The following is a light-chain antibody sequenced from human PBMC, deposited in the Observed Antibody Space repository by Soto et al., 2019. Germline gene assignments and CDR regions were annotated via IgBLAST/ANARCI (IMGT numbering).Light chain of an antibody. V-gene: IGKV3-20*01. Sequence: EIVLTQSPGTLSLSPGQRATLACRASQSVSNNFFAWYQQKAGQAPRLLIYGASSRATGIPDRFSGSGSGTDFTLTISRLEPEDFAVYYCQLFGSSPRFTFGPGTKVDI. CDR3: QLFGSSPRFT. CDR2: GAS. J-gene: IGKJ3*01. CDR1: QSVSNNF.